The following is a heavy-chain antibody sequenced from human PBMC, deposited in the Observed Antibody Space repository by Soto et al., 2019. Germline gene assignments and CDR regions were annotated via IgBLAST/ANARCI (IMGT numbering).Heavy chain of an antibody. Sequence: GESLKISCKGSGYSFTSYWIGWVRQMPGKGLEWMGIIYPGDSDTRYSPSFQGQVTISADKSISTAYLQWSSLKASDTAMYYCARGGYYDILTGYYTYYYGMDVWGQGTTVTVSS. CDR3: ARGGYYDILTGYYTYYYGMDV. D-gene: IGHD3-9*01. CDR1: GYSFTSYW. CDR2: IYPGDSDT. V-gene: IGHV5-51*01. J-gene: IGHJ6*02.